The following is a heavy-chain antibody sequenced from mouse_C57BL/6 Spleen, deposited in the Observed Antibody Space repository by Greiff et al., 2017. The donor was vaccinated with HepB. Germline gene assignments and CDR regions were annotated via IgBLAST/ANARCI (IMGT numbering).Heavy chain of an antibody. CDR1: GYTFTSYT. V-gene: IGHV1-4*01. Sequence: QVHVKQSGAELARPGASVKMSCKASGYTFTSYTMHWVKQRPGQGLEWIGYINPSSGYTKYNQKFKDKATLTADKSSSTAYMQLSSLTSEDSAVYYCAIYGSRGYFDYWGQGTTLTVSS. J-gene: IGHJ2*01. CDR3: AIYGSRGYFDY. CDR2: INPSSGYT. D-gene: IGHD1-1*01.